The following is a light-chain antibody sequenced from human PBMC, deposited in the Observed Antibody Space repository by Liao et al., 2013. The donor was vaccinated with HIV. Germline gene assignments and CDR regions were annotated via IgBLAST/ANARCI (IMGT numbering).Light chain of an antibody. CDR3: QAWDSSTADVV. CDR2: EDS. CDR1: GLGDKF. J-gene: IGLJ2*01. Sequence: SFDLTQPPSMAVSAGQTASITCSGQGLGDKFTCWFQQRPGQSPVMIIYEDSKRPSGIPERFSASNSGDTATLTISGTQAMDEADYYCQAWDSSTADVVFGAGTKLTVL. V-gene: IGLV3-1*01.